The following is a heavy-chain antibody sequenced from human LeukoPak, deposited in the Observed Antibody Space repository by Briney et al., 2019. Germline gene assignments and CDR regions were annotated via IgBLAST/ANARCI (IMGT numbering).Heavy chain of an antibody. D-gene: IGHD3-3*01. J-gene: IGHJ4*02. CDR1: GFTVSSNY. Sequence: GGSLRLSCAASGFTVSSNYMSWVRQAPGEGLEWVSVIYSGGSTYYADSVKGRFTISRDNSKNTLYLQMNSLRAEDTAVYCCARSPFTTYYDFWSGLYYFDYWGQGTLVTVSS. CDR3: ARSPFTTYYDFWSGLYYFDY. V-gene: IGHV3-53*01. CDR2: IYSGGST.